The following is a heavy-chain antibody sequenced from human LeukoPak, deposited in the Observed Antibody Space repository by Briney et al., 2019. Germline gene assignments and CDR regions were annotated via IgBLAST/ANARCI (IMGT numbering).Heavy chain of an antibody. Sequence: GGSLRLSCAASGFTLSSYAMHWVRQAPGKGLEWVAVISYDGSNKYYADSVKGRFTISRDNSKNTLYLQMNSLRAEDTAVYYCAGTRTTVTWGQGTLVTVSS. CDR2: ISYDGSNK. CDR1: GFTLSSYA. D-gene: IGHD4-17*01. J-gene: IGHJ5*02. CDR3: AGTRTTVT. V-gene: IGHV3-30*04.